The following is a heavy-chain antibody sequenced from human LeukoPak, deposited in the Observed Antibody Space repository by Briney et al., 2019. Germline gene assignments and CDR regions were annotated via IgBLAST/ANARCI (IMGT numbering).Heavy chain of an antibody. CDR1: GFTFNRYT. CDR3: ARAVAPAAIEEALNI. Sequence: PGGSLRLSCAAPGFTFNRYTMNWVRQAPGKGLEWVSSISSSGTYIYYADSVKGRFTISRDNAKNSLHLQMNSLRAEDTAVYYCARAVAPAAIEEALNIWGQGTMVTVSS. CDR2: ISSSGTYI. J-gene: IGHJ3*02. V-gene: IGHV3-21*01. D-gene: IGHD2-2*02.